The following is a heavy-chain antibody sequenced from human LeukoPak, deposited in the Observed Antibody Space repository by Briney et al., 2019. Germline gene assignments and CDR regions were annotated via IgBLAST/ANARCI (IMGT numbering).Heavy chain of an antibody. Sequence: GASVKVSCKASGYTFTSYDINWVRQATGQGLEWMGWMNPNSGNTGYAQKFQGRVTMTRNTSISTAYMELSSLRSEDTAVYYCVMAYYDNSGYYPQARLDYWGQGTLVTVSS. V-gene: IGHV1-8*01. CDR3: VMAYYDNSGYYPQARLDY. CDR2: MNPNSGNT. CDR1: GYTFTSYD. J-gene: IGHJ4*02. D-gene: IGHD3-22*01.